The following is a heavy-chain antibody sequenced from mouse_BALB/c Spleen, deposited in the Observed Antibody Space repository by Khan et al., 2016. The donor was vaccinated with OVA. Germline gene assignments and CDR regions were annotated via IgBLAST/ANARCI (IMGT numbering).Heavy chain of an antibody. J-gene: IGHJ4*01. CDR1: GYSITSDYA. D-gene: IGHD2-14*01. CDR3: ARSLYYSYGYALDC. Sequence: VQLQQSGPGLVKPSQSLSLTCTVTGYSITSDYAWNWIRQFPGNKLEWMGYISSTGGTSYNPSLKSRISITRDKSKNQFFLQLKSVTAEDTATYYCARSLYYSYGYALDCWGRGTLVTVSS. V-gene: IGHV3-2*02. CDR2: ISSTGGT.